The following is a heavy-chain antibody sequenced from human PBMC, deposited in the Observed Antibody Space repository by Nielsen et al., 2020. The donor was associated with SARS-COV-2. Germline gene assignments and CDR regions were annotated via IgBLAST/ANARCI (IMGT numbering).Heavy chain of an antibody. Sequence: PGKALEWLAHIFSKDEKSYITSLKSRLSISQDTSKSQVVLTMTNMDPVDTATYYSALGAGWELLPFDYWGQGTLVTVSS. CDR2: IFSKDEK. D-gene: IGHD1-26*01. J-gene: IGHJ4*02. V-gene: IGHV2-26*01. CDR3: ALGAGWELLPFDY.